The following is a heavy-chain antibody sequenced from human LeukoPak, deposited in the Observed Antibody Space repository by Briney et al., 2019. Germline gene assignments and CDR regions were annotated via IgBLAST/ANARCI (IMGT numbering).Heavy chain of an antibody. CDR3: ARGSPILRGRPFDY. Sequence: PGGSLRFSCAASGFIFSSYSMSWVRQAPGKGLEWISVIYSGGSTYYADSVKGRFTISRDNSKNTLYLQMNSLRAEDTAVYYCARGSPILRGRPFDYWGQGTLVTVSS. J-gene: IGHJ4*02. CDR1: GFIFSSYS. V-gene: IGHV3-53*01. CDR2: IYSGGST. D-gene: IGHD3-10*01.